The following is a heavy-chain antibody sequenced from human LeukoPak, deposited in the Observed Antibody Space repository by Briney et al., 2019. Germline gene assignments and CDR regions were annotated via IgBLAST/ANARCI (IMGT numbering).Heavy chain of an antibody. CDR2: ISGSGGST. J-gene: IGHJ4*02. CDR1: GFTFSSYA. CDR3: AKSTGYSTTGRDFDS. V-gene: IGHV3-23*01. D-gene: IGHD6-13*01. Sequence: GGSLRLSCAASGFTFSSYAMSWVRQAPGKGLEWVSAISGSGGSTYYADSVKGRFTISRDNSKNTLYLQLSSLRAEDTAVYYCAKSTGYSTTGRDFDSWGRGTLVTVSS.